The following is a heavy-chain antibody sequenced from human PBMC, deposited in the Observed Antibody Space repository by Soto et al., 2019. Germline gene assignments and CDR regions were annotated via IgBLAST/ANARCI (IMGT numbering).Heavy chain of an antibody. V-gene: IGHV4-59*08. CDR2: IFYSGST. Sequence: QVQLQESGPGLVKPSETLSLTCTVSGGSISSYYWSWIRQPPGKGLEWIGYIFYSGSTNYNPSLKRRVTISVDTSKTQFSLKLSSVTAADTAGYYCASRYGRAFEIWGQGTMVTVSS. D-gene: IGHD4-17*01. CDR1: GGSISSYY. CDR3: ASRYGRAFEI. J-gene: IGHJ3*02.